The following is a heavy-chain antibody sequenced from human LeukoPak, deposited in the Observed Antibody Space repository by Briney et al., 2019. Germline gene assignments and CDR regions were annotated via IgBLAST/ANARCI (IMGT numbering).Heavy chain of an antibody. CDR2: TYYRSNWYN. Sequence: SQTLSLTCAISGDCVSSNSAAWNWLRQSPSRGLEWLGRTYYRSNWYNDYAVSVKSRITIHPDTSKNQFSLQLNSVTPEDTAVYYCARIIAPTYCFDYWGQGTLVTVSS. D-gene: IGHD3-10*01. J-gene: IGHJ4*02. CDR3: ARIIAPTYCFDY. CDR1: GDCVSSNSAA. V-gene: IGHV6-1*01.